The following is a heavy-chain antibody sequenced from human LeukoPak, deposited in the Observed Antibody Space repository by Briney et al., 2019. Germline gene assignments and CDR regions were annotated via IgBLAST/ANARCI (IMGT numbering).Heavy chain of an antibody. V-gene: IGHV3-23*01. J-gene: IGHJ6*02. D-gene: IGHD6-13*01. CDR2: MSGSGGST. CDR3: ARERAAGESSSWFDLGYYYYGLDV. Sequence: GGSLRLSCAASGFTFSSYAMSWVRQAPGKGLEWVSAMSGSGGSTYYADSVKGRFTISIDNSKNTLILQMNSLKPEDTAVYYCARERAAGESSSWFDLGYYYYGLDVWGQGTTVTVSS. CDR1: GFTFSSYA.